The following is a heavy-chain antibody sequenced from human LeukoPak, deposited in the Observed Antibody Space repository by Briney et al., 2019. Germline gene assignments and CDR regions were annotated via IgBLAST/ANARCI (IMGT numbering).Heavy chain of an antibody. J-gene: IGHJ6*03. Sequence: GGSLRLSCAASGFTFSGSAMHWDRQASGKVLEWVGRIRSKANSYATAYAASVKGRFTISRDDSKNTAYLQMNSLKTEGTAVYYCTQWLGHYYYYMDVWGKGTTVTVSS. CDR2: IRSKANSYAT. V-gene: IGHV3-73*01. CDR1: GFTFSGSA. CDR3: TQWLGHYYYYMDV. D-gene: IGHD6-19*01.